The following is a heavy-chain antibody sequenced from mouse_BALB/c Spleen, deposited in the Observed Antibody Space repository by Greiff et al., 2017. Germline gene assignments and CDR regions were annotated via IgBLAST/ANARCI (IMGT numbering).Heavy chain of an antibody. CDR1: GYTFTSYY. J-gene: IGHJ4*01. CDR3: TRWGYGKTFYAMDY. D-gene: IGHD2-1*01. Sequence: QVHVKQSGAELVKPGASVKLSCKASGYTFTSYYMYWVKQRPGQGLEWIGEINPSNGGTNFNEKFKSKATLTVDKSSSTAYMQLSSLTSEDSAVYYCTRWGYGKTFYAMDYWGQGTSVTVSS. V-gene: IGHV1S81*02. CDR2: INPSNGGT.